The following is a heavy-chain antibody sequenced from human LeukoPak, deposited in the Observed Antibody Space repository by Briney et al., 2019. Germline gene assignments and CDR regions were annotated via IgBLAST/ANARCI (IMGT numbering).Heavy chain of an antibody. D-gene: IGHD3-3*01. CDR2: INHSGST. CDR3: ARDLGSYDFWSGYSLAGFDY. CDR1: GGSFSGYY. Sequence: SETLSLTCAVYGGSFSGYYWSWIRQPPGKGLEWIGEINHSGSTNYNPSLKSRVTISVDTSKNQFSLKLSSVTAADTAVYYCARDLGSYDFWSGYSLAGFDYWGQGTLVTVSS. V-gene: IGHV4-34*01. J-gene: IGHJ4*02.